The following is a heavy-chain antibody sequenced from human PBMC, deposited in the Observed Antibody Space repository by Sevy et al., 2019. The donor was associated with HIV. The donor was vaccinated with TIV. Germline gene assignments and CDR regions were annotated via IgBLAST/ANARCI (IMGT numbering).Heavy chain of an antibody. CDR1: GFTFSNYA. D-gene: IGHD2-15*01. Sequence: GGSLRLSCAVSGFTFSNYAMSWVRQAPGKGLEWVSAIGGSGGSSNYAESVKGRFIISRDNSKNTLSLQMNSLIGEDTAVYYCAKDRARVGGDAFDLWGQGTMVTVSS. J-gene: IGHJ3*01. CDR2: IGGSGGSS. V-gene: IGHV3-23*01. CDR3: AKDRARVGGDAFDL.